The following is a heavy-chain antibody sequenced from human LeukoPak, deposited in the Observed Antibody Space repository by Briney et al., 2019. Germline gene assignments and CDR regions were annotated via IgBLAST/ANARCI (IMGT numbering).Heavy chain of an antibody. CDR2: IIPIFGTA. Sequence: SVKVSCKXSGGTFSSYAISWVRQAPGQGLEWMGRIIPIFGTANYAQKFQGRVTITTDESTSTAYMELSSLRSEDTAVYYCARGHFDWLFPDYWGQGTLVTVSS. CDR1: GGTFSSYA. CDR3: ARGHFDWLFPDY. D-gene: IGHD3-9*01. J-gene: IGHJ4*02. V-gene: IGHV1-69*05.